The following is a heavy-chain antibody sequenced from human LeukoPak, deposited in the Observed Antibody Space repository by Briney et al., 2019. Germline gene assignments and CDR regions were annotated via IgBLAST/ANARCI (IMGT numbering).Heavy chain of an antibody. CDR3: ARDREMATIYFDY. D-gene: IGHD5-24*01. Sequence: ASVKVSCKASAYTFTDYNLHWVRQDPGQGLEWMGIINPSGGSTSYAQKFQGRVTMTRDTSTSTVYMELSSLRSEDTAVYYCARDREMATIYFDYWGQGTLVTVSS. CDR1: AYTFTDYN. CDR2: INPSGGST. V-gene: IGHV1-46*01. J-gene: IGHJ4*02.